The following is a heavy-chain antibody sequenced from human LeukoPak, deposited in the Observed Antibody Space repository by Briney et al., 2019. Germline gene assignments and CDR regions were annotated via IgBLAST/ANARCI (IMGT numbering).Heavy chain of an antibody. Sequence: ASVKVSCKASGYTFTGYYMHWVRQAPGQGLEWMGRINPNSGGTNYAQKFQGRVTMTRDTSISTAYMELSRLRSDDTAVYYCARFGSTAGYYDFWRPFDPWGQGTLVTVSS. CDR3: ARFGSTAGYYDFWRPFDP. V-gene: IGHV1-2*06. D-gene: IGHD3-3*01. CDR2: INPNSGGT. CDR1: GYTFTGYY. J-gene: IGHJ5*02.